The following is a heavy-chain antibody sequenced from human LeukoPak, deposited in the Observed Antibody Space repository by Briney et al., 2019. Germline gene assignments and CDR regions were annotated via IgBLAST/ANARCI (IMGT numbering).Heavy chain of an antibody. V-gene: IGHV1-46*01. Sequence: ASVKVSCKASGYTFTSYYMHWVRQAPGQGLEWMGIINPSGGSTSYAQKFQGRVTMTRDMSTSTVYMELSSLRSEDTVVYYCARAPYCSGGSCYRAALGYWGQGTLVTVSS. CDR2: INPSGGST. CDR1: GYTFTSYY. J-gene: IGHJ4*02. CDR3: ARAPYCSGGSCYRAALGY. D-gene: IGHD2-15*01.